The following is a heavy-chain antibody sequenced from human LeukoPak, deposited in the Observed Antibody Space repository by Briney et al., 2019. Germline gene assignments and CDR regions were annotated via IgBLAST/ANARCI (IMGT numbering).Heavy chain of an antibody. CDR2: INPNSGGT. J-gene: IGHJ4*02. CDR3: ARVYYDDYPAPYYFDY. V-gene: IGHV1-2*02. D-gene: IGHD3-22*01. Sequence: GASVKVSCKTSGYTFTGYYMHWVRQAPGQGLEWMGWINPNSGGTNYAQKFQGRVTMTRDTSISTAYMELSSLRSEDTAVYYCARVYYDDYPAPYYFDYWGQGTLVTVSS. CDR1: GYTFTGYY.